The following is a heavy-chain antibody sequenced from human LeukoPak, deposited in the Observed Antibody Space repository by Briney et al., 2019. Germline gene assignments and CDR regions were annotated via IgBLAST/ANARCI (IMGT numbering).Heavy chain of an antibody. J-gene: IGHJ4*02. CDR2: ISSSGSTI. CDR3: ARVVGGGATAY. V-gene: IGHV3-48*03. D-gene: IGHD1-26*01. Sequence: GGSLRLSCAASGFTFSSYEMNWVRQAPGKGLEWVSYISSSGSTIYYADSVKGRFTISRDNAKNSLYLQMNSLRAEDTAVYYCARVVGGGATAYWGQGTLVTVSS. CDR1: GFTFSSYE.